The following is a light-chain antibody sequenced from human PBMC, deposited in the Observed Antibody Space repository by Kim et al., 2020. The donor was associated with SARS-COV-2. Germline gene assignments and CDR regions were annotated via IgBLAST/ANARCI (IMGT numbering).Light chain of an antibody. Sequence: QSALTQPASVSGSPGQSITISCTGTSSDVGSYNLVSWYQQHPGKAPKLMIYEVSKRPSGVSLRFSGSKSGNTASLTISGLQAEDEADYYCCSCAGSRVFGGGTQLTVL. CDR1: SSDVGSYNL. CDR2: EVS. CDR3: CSCAGSRV. V-gene: IGLV2-23*02. J-gene: IGLJ3*02.